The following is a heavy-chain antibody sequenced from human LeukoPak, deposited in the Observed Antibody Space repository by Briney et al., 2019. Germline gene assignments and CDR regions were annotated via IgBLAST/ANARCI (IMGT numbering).Heavy chain of an antibody. CDR3: ATGLGPQGSSYYGMDV. CDR1: GYTLTELS. Sequence: ASVKVSCKVSGYTLTELSMHWVRQAPGKGPEWMGGFDPEDGETIYAQKFQGRVTMTEDTSTDTAYMELSSLRSEDTAVYYCATGLGPQGSSYYGMDVWGQGTTVTVSS. J-gene: IGHJ6*02. D-gene: IGHD7-27*01. CDR2: FDPEDGET. V-gene: IGHV1-24*01.